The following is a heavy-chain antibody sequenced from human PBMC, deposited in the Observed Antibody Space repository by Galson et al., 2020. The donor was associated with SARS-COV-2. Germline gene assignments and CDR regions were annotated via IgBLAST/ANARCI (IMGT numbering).Heavy chain of an antibody. CDR1: GYTFTGYY. V-gene: IGHV1-2*02. D-gene: IGHD2-2*01. CDR2: INPNSGGT. CDR3: ASYCSSTSCDWGNWFDP. J-gene: IGHJ5*02. Sequence: GESLKISCKASGYTFTGYYMHWVRQAPGQGLEWMGWINPNSGGTNYAQKFQGRVTMTRDTSISTAYMELSRLRSDDTAVYYCASYCSSTSCDWGNWFDPWGQGTLDTVSS.